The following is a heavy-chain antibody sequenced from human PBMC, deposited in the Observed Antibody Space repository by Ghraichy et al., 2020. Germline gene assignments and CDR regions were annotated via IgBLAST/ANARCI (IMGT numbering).Heavy chain of an antibody. J-gene: IGHJ2*01. Sequence: SDTLSLTCSVSGDAMRRGDFYWSWIRQPPGKGLDWIGYIHNTGTAYYNPSLDSRFTISKDTSRNQFSLRVTSVTAGDTAVYFCARATPNYYDRDDKSNWYAEFWGRGTLVLVSS. CDR2: IHNTGTA. D-gene: IGHD3-22*01. V-gene: IGHV4-30-4*02. CDR1: GDAMRRGDFY. CDR3: ARATPNYYDRDDKSNWYAEF.